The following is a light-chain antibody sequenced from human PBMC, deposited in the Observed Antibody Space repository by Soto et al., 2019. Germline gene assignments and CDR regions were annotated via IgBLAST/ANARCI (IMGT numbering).Light chain of an antibody. V-gene: IGLV2-11*01. CDR2: DVS. J-gene: IGLJ1*01. CDR3: CSYAGRDTYV. CDR1: SSDVGGYDY. Sequence: QSALTQPRSVSGSPGQSVTISCTGTSSDVGGYDYVSWYQQHPGKAPKVMIYDVSKRPSGVPDRFSGSKSGNTASLTISWLQAEDEADYCCCSYAGRDTYVFGSGTKLTVL.